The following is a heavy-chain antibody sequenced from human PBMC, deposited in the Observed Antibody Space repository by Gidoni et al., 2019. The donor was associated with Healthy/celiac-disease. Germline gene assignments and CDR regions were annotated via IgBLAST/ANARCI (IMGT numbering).Heavy chain of an antibody. D-gene: IGHD3-9*01. CDR1: GYTFTSYA. V-gene: IGHV1-3*01. J-gene: IGHJ6*02. CDR2: INAGNGNT. CDR3: ARDPEGRYFDWLSTYGMDV. Sequence: QVQLVQSGAEVKKPGASVKVSCKASGYTFTSYAMHWVRQAPGQRLEWMGWINAGNGNTKYSQKFQGRVTITRDTSASTAYMELSSLRSEDTAVYYCARDPEGRYFDWLSTYGMDVWGQGTTVTVSS.